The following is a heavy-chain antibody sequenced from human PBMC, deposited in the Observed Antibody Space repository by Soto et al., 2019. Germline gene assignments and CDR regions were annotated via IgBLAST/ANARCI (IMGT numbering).Heavy chain of an antibody. Sequence: TGGSLRLSCAASGFTFSNYGMHWVRRAPGKGLEWVALISYDGSHKYYADSVKGRFTISRDNSNNTLYVQMNSLRTEDTAVYYCASPPTNFDYGDDTWFDPWGQGTLVTVSS. CDR1: GFTFSNYG. CDR3: ASPPTNFDYGDDTWFDP. CDR2: ISYDGSHK. V-gene: IGHV3-30*03. D-gene: IGHD4-17*01. J-gene: IGHJ5*02.